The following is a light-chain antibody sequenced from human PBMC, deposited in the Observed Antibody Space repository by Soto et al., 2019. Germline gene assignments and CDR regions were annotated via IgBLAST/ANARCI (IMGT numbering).Light chain of an antibody. CDR1: QSISSY. CDR3: QQSYSTPYT. CDR2: AAS. V-gene: IGKV1-39*01. J-gene: IGKJ5*01. Sequence: DIQMTQSPSSLSASVGDRVTITCRASQSISSYLNWYQQRPGKAPKLLIFAASNLQSGVPSRFSGSGSGTDFTLTISSLQAEDFATYYCQQSYSTPYTFGQGTRLEIK.